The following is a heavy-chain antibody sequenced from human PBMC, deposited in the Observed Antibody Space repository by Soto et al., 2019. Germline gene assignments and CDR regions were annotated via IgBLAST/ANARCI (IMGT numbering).Heavy chain of an antibody. Sequence: ASVKVSCKASGGTFSSYTISWVRQAPGQGLEWMGRIIPILGIANYAQKFQGRVTITADKSTSTAYMELSSLRSEDTAVYYCARERYCSGGSCYIDYWGQGTLVTVSS. CDR1: GGTFSSYT. J-gene: IGHJ4*02. CDR3: ARERYCSGGSCYIDY. CDR2: IIPILGIA. D-gene: IGHD2-15*01. V-gene: IGHV1-69*04.